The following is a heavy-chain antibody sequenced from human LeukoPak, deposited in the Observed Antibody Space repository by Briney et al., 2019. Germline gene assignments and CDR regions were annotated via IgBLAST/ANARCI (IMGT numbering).Heavy chain of an antibody. CDR2: INPDGNKK. Sequence: GGSLRLSCAVSGLTFSSSWMDRVRQAPGKGLEWVASINPDGNKKYSADSVKGRFTISRDNAENSLYLQMNSLRVEDTAFYYCARDLAYSRLDYWGQGMLVTVSS. CDR1: GLTFSSSW. D-gene: IGHD5-18*01. CDR3: ARDLAYSRLDY. V-gene: IGHV3-7*01. J-gene: IGHJ4*02.